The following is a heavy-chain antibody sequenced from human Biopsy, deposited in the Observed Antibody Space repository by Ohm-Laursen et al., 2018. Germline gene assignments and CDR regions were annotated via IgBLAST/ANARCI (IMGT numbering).Heavy chain of an antibody. Sequence: SSLRLSCAASGFSFSYYGMHWVRQAPGRGLGWVAVIWYDGTNKYYAESVEGRFTISRDNSKNMVYLQMGSLTVEDTAVYYCAKVHDSGYYYYSMDVWGQGTTVTVSS. CDR1: GFSFSYYG. V-gene: IGHV3-33*03. CDR2: IWYDGTNK. CDR3: AKVHDSGYYYYSMDV. J-gene: IGHJ6*02. D-gene: IGHD3-16*01.